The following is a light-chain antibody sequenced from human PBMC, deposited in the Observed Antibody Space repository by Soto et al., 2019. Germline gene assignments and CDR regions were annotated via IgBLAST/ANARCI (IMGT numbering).Light chain of an antibody. CDR3: CSYAGSYTFYV. CDR1: SSDVGGYNY. V-gene: IGLV2-11*01. Sequence: QSALTQPRSVSGSPGQSVTISCTGTSSDVGGYNYVSWYQQHPGKAPKVTIYDVSKRPSGVPDRFSGSKSGNTASLTISGLQAEDEADYYCCSYAGSYTFYVFGTGTKVTVL. J-gene: IGLJ1*01. CDR2: DVS.